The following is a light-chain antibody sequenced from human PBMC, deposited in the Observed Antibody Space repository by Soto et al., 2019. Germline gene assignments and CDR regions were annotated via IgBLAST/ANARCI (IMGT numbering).Light chain of an antibody. CDR1: QSVSSN. J-gene: IGKJ2*01. Sequence: EIVMTQSPATLSVSPGERATLSCRASQSVSSNLAWYQKKPGQAPRLLIYGASTRATGIPARFSGSGSGTEFTLTISSLQSKDFAVYYCQQYNNWPPYTFGQGTKLEIK. CDR2: GAS. CDR3: QQYNNWPPYT. V-gene: IGKV3-15*01.